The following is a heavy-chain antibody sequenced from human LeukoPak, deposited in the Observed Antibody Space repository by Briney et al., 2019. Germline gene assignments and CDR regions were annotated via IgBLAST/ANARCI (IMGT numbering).Heavy chain of an antibody. J-gene: IGHJ4*02. CDR3: ARLISTSSSRFSDY. D-gene: IGHD6-6*01. CDR2: ISISGENT. V-gene: IGHV3-23*01. CDR1: GFTFSSYA. Sequence: GGSLRLSCAASGFTFSSYAMSWVRQAPGKGLEWESAISISGENTYYADSVKGRFTIPRDTSRNTLYLQMHSLRAEDTAVYYCARLISTSSSRFSDYWGQGTLVTVSS.